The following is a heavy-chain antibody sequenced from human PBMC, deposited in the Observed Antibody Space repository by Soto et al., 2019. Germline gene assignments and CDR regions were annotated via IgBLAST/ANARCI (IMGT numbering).Heavy chain of an antibody. J-gene: IGHJ4*02. Sequence: QMPLVQSGPEVKKPGTSVKVSCKASGFTFTSSAVQWVRQARGQRLEWIGWIVVGSGNTNYAQKFQERVTITRDMSTSTAYMELSSLRSEDTAVYYCAAVTNYYDSSGYPLPNYWGQGTLVTVSS. V-gene: IGHV1-58*01. CDR3: AAVTNYYDSSGYPLPNY. CDR1: GFTFTSSA. D-gene: IGHD3-22*01. CDR2: IVVGSGNT.